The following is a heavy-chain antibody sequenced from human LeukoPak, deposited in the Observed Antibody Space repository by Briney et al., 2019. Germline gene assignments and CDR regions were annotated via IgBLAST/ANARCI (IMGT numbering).Heavy chain of an antibody. CDR3: ASRNWNDGWFDP. D-gene: IGHD1-1*01. V-gene: IGHV4-38-2*01. Sequence: SETLSLTCAVSGHSISSGYYWGWIRQPPGKGLEWIGSISHSGSTHHNPSLRSRVTISVDTSKNQFSLKLTSVTAADTAVYYCASRNWNDGWFDPWGQGTLVTVSS. CDR2: ISHSGST. CDR1: GHSISSGYY. J-gene: IGHJ5*02.